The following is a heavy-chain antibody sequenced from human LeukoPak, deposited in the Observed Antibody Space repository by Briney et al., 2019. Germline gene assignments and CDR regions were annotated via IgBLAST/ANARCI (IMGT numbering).Heavy chain of an antibody. Sequence: GGSLRLSWAASGFTFSSYAMSWVRQAPGEGLEWVSAISGSGGSTYYADSVKGRFTISRDNSKNTLYLQMNSLRAEDTAVYYCAKSPIAVAGYFDYWGQGTLVTVSS. D-gene: IGHD6-19*01. V-gene: IGHV3-23*01. J-gene: IGHJ4*02. CDR1: GFTFSSYA. CDR3: AKSPIAVAGYFDY. CDR2: ISGSGGST.